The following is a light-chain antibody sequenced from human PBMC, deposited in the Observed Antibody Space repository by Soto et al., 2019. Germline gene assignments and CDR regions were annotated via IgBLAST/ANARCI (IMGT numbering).Light chain of an antibody. Sequence: EIVITQSPAPLSVSSGETATLSWRASQSVSSNLAWYQQKPGQAPRLLIYGASTRATGIPARFSGSGSETDFTLTISSLEPEDFAVYYCQQRSDWPLTFGQGTRLEIK. CDR2: GAS. J-gene: IGKJ5*01. CDR1: QSVSSN. V-gene: IGKV3-15*01. CDR3: QQRSDWPLT.